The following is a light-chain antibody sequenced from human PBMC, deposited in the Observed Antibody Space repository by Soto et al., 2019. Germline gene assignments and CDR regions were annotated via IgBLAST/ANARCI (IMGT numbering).Light chain of an antibody. CDR1: QGLVHSDENTY. Sequence: DVVMTQSPLSLPVSLGQPASISCRSSQGLVHSDENTYLNWFQQRPGQSPRRLIYRASDRDSGVPDRFSGSGSGTDFTLIISRVEAEDVGVYYCMQGTHWPPTFGPGTRVDIK. CDR3: MQGTHWPPT. J-gene: IGKJ3*01. CDR2: RAS. V-gene: IGKV2-30*02.